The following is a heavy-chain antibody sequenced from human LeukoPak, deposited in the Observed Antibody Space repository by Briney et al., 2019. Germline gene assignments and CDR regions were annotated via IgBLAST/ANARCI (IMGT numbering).Heavy chain of an antibody. CDR3: AKSASSSELDY. CDR2: ISYDGSNK. CDR1: GFTFSSYG. D-gene: IGHD6-6*01. Sequence: GGSLRLSCAASGFTFSSYGMLWVRQAPGKGLEWVAVISYDGSNKYYADSVKGRFTISRDNSKNTLYLQMNSLRAEDTAVYYCAKSASSSELDYWGQGTLVTVSS. V-gene: IGHV3-30*18. J-gene: IGHJ4*02.